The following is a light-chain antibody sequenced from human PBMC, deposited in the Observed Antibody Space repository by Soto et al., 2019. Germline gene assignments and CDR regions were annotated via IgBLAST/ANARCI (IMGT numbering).Light chain of an antibody. Sequence: DIQMTQSPSTLSASVGDRVTITCRASQSISSWLAWYQQKPGKAPKLLIYKASSLESGVRSRFSGSGSGTEVTLTISSLQPDDFATYYCQQYNSYWTFGQGTKVEIK. CDR2: KAS. CDR1: QSISSW. CDR3: QQYNSYWT. V-gene: IGKV1-5*03. J-gene: IGKJ1*01.